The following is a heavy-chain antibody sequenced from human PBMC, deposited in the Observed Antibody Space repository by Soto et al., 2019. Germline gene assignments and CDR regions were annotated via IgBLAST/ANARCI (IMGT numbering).Heavy chain of an antibody. CDR1: GFTFSSYG. J-gene: IGHJ5*02. CDR3: ARVSELSPTGAFDP. V-gene: IGHV3-33*01. D-gene: IGHD1-1*01. CDR2: IWYDGSNK. Sequence: QVHLVESGGGVVQPGRSLRLSCAASGFTFSSYGMHGVRQAPGKGLEWVAVIWYDGSNKYYADSVKGRFTISRDNSKNTMSLQMNSLRAEDTAVYYCARVSELSPTGAFDPWGQGTLVTVSS.